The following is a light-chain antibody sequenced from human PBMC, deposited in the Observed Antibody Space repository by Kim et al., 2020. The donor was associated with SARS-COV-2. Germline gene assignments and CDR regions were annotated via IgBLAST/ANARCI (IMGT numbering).Light chain of an antibody. Sequence: SASVGDRVTITCWASQSISGWLAWYQQKPGIAPKVLIYTASTLQSGVPSRFSGSGSGTEFTLTINSMQPDDFATYYCQQYHSYPYTFGQGTKLEI. CDR2: TAS. CDR3: QQYHSYPYT. V-gene: IGKV1-5*03. CDR1: QSISGW. J-gene: IGKJ2*01.